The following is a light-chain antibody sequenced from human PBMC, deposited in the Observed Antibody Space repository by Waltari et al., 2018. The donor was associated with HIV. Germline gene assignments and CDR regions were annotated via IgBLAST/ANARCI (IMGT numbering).Light chain of an antibody. CDR1: SSDVGSYNL. CDR3: CSYAGSRTWV. CDR2: EVS. Sequence: QSALTQPASVSGSPGQSITISCPGTSSDVGSYNLVSWYQHHPGKAPKPMIYEVSKRPSGVSNRFSGAKSGNTASLTSSGLQAEDEADYYCCSYAGSRTWVFGGGTKLTVL. V-gene: IGLV2-23*02. J-gene: IGLJ3*02.